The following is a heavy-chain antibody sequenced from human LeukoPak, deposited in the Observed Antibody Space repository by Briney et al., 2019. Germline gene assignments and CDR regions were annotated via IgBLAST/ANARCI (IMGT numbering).Heavy chain of an antibody. D-gene: IGHD6-19*01. J-gene: IGHJ4*02. CDR3: ARDEYSSGWYDY. Sequence: GGSLRLSCAASGFTFSSYETDWVRQAPGKGLEWVSYISSSGSTIYYADSVKGRFTISRDNAKNSLYLQMNSLRAEDTAVYYCARDEYSSGWYDYWGQGTLVTVSS. CDR2: ISSSGSTI. CDR1: GFTFSSYE. V-gene: IGHV3-48*03.